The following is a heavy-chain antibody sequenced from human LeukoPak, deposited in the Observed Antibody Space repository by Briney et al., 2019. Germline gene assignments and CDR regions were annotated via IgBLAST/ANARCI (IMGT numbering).Heavy chain of an antibody. CDR3: AIENYYDSSGYSKAFDY. CDR2: IEPNSGGA. J-gene: IGHJ4*02. V-gene: IGHV1-2*02. CDR1: GYTFTSYG. D-gene: IGHD3-22*01. Sequence: ASVKVSCKASGYTFTSYGISWVRQAPGQGLEWMGGIEPNSGGAVYGQNFRGRVTVTRDTSVSTAYMELSRLRSDDTAVYYCAIENYYDSSGYSKAFDYRGQGTLVTVSS.